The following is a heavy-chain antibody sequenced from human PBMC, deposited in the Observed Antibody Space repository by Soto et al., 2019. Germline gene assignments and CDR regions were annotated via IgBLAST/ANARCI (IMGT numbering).Heavy chain of an antibody. CDR1: GFTFMTQG. Sequence: QVHLVESGGGVVQPGMSLRLSCAASGFTFMTQGMHWVRQAPGKGLEWVAGISYDGKNKHYADSVKGRFTISRDNSKNTLYLQMSSLRAEDTAMYYCARDKVGDYGGRHYYYYGSDVWGQGTTVTVSS. CDR3: ARDKVGDYGGRHYYYYGSDV. V-gene: IGHV3-30*03. J-gene: IGHJ6*02. D-gene: IGHD4-17*01. CDR2: ISYDGKNK.